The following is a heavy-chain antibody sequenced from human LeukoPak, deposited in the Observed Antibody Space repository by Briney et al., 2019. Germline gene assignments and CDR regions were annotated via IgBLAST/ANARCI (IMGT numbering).Heavy chain of an antibody. CDR1: GGTFSSYA. J-gene: IGHJ4*02. CDR3: ARGLEYSYGFGIDY. V-gene: IGHV1-69*06. CDR2: IIPIFGTA. Sequence: ASVKVSCKASGGTFSSYAISWVRQAPGQGLEWMGGIIPIFGTANYAQKFQGRVTITADKSTSTAYMELSSLRSEDTAVYYCARGLEYSYGFGIDYWGQGTLVTVSS. D-gene: IGHD5-18*01.